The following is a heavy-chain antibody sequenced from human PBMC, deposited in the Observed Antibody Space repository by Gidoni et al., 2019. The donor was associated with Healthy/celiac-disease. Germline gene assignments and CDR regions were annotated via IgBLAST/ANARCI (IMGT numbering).Heavy chain of an antibody. CDR3: AKDITVGYCSGGSCPYYYGMDV. D-gene: IGHD2-15*01. J-gene: IGHJ6*02. V-gene: IGHV3-9*01. CDR2: ISWNSGSI. CDR1: GFTFDDYA. Sequence: EVQLVESGGGLVQPGRSLRLSCAASGFTFDDYAMPWVRQAPGKGLEWVSGISWNSGSIGYADSVKGRFTISRDNAKNSLYLQMNSLRAEDTALYYCAKDITVGYCSGGSCPYYYGMDVWGQGTTVTVSS.